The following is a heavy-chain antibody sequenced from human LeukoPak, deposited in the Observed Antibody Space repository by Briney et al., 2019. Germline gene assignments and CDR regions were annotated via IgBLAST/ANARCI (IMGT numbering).Heavy chain of an antibody. CDR1: GFTFSSYE. J-gene: IGHJ6*04. CDR2: ISSSGSTI. V-gene: IGHV3-48*03. CDR3: AELGITMIGGV. Sequence: PGGSLRLSCAASGFTFSSYEMNWVRQAPGKGLEWVSYISSSGSTIYYADSVKGRFTISRDNAKDSLYLQMNSLRAEDTAVYYCAELGITMIGGVWGKGTTVTISS. D-gene: IGHD3-10*02.